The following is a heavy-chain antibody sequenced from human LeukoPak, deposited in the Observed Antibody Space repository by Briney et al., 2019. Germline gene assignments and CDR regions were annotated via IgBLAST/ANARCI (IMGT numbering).Heavy chain of an antibody. J-gene: IGHJ6*02. V-gene: IGHV4-39*01. CDR2: IYYSGIT. CDR1: GGSISGSSYY. Sequence: SETLSLTCTVSGGSISGSSYYWGWIRQPPGKGLDCIGSIYYSGITYYNPSLKRRVTISVDTSKNQFSLELNSVTAADTAVYYCARLHFLYGMDVWGQGTTVTVSS. CDR3: ARLHFLYGMDV. D-gene: IGHD2/OR15-2a*01.